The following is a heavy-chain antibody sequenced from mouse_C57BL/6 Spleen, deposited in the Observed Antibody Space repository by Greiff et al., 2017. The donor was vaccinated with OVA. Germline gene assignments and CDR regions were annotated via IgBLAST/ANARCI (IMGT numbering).Heavy chain of an antibody. Sequence: QVQLKESGPGLVAPSQSLSITCTVSGFSLTSYAISWVRQPPGKGLEWLGVIWTGGGTNYNSALKSRLSISKDNSKSQVFLKMNSLQTDDTARYYCARMEDYDYDAAWFAYWGQGTLVTVSA. CDR2: IWTGGGT. D-gene: IGHD2-4*01. V-gene: IGHV2-9-1*01. J-gene: IGHJ3*01. CDR1: GFSLTSYA. CDR3: ARMEDYDYDAAWFAY.